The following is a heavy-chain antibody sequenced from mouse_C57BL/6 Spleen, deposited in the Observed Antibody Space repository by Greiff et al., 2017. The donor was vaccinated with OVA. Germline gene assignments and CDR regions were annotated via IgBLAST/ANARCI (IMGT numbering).Heavy chain of an antibody. CDR2: ISDGGSYT. Sequence: EVKVVESGGGLVKPGGSLKLSCAASGFTFSSYAMSWVRQTPEKRLEWVATISDGGSYTYYPDNVKGRFTISRDNAKNNLYLQMSHLKSEDTAMYYCARPYDYDGAMDYWGQGTSVTVSS. J-gene: IGHJ4*01. V-gene: IGHV5-4*03. D-gene: IGHD2-4*01. CDR1: GFTFSSYA. CDR3: ARPYDYDGAMDY.